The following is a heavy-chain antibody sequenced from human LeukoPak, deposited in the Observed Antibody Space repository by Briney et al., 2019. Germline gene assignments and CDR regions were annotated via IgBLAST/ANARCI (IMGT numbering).Heavy chain of an antibody. D-gene: IGHD6-13*01. CDR2: ISSSSSYI. CDR3: ARDRGSSWSFDY. V-gene: IGHV3-21*01. Sequence: GGSLRLSCAASGFTSSSYSMNWVRQAPGKGLEWVSSISSSSSYIYYADSVKGRFTISRDNAKNSLYLQMNSLRAEDTAVYYCARDRGSSWSFDYWGQGTLVTVSS. J-gene: IGHJ4*02. CDR1: GFTSSSYS.